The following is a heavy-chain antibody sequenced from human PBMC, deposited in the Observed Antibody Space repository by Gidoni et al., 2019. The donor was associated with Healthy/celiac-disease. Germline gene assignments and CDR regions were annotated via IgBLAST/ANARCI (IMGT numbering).Heavy chain of an antibody. CDR3: ARDGEGYSNYVDY. CDR2: IYHSGST. V-gene: IGHV4-38-2*02. D-gene: IGHD4-4*01. CDR1: GYSISSGYY. Sequence: QVQLQESGPGLVKPSETMSLTCTVSGYSISSGYYWGWIRQPPGKGLEWIGSIYHSGSTYYNPSLKSRVTISVDTSKNQFSLKLSSVTAADTAVYYCARDGEGYSNYVDYWGQGTLVTVSS. J-gene: IGHJ4*02.